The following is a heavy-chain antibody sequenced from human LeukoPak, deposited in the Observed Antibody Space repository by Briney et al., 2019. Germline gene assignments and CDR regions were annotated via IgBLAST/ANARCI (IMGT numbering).Heavy chain of an antibody. CDR1: GYTFTGYY. Sequence: ASVKVSCKASGYTFTGYYMHWVRQAPGQGLEWMGWINPNSGDTKFARESQGRVTMTRDTSISTGSMGLSRLRSDDTAVYYCATQRGSYLWWTDFDYWGQGTLVTVSS. D-gene: IGHD3-16*01. CDR3: ATQRGSYLWWTDFDY. CDR2: INPNSGDT. V-gene: IGHV1-2*02. J-gene: IGHJ4*02.